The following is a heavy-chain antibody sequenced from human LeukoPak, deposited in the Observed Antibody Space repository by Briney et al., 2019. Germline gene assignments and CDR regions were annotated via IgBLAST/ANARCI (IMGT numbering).Heavy chain of an antibody. CDR1: GGSISSYY. J-gene: IGHJ3*02. D-gene: IGHD3-10*01. V-gene: IGHV4-59*01. Sequence: PSETLSLTCTVSGGSISSYYWSWIRQPPGKGLEWIGYIYYSGSTNYNPSLKSRVTISVDTSKNQFSLKLSSVTAADTAVYYCARDFGDTDAFDIWGQGTMVTVSS. CDR3: ARDFGDTDAFDI. CDR2: IYYSGST.